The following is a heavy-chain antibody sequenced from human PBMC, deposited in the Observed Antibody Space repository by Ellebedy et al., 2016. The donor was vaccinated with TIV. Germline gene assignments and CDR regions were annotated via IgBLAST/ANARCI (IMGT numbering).Heavy chain of an antibody. D-gene: IGHD3-10*01. J-gene: IGHJ4*02. Sequence: SETLSLTCAVYGGSFSGYYWSWIRQPPGKGLEWIGEINHSGSTNYNPSLKSRVTISVDTSKNQFSLKLSSVTAADTAVYYCARGVGVTPFDYWGQGTLVTVSS. V-gene: IGHV4-34*01. CDR1: GGSFSGYY. CDR3: ARGVGVTPFDY. CDR2: INHSGST.